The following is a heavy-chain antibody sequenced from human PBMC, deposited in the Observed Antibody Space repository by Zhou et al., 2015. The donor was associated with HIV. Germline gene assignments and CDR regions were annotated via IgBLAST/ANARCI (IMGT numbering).Heavy chain of an antibody. V-gene: IGHV1-69*06. Sequence: LVQSGTEVREPGSSVKVSCKASGTTFSGSDISWVRQAPGQGLEWMGGITPVLGTAKYAQKFQDRVSFTADRSTSTAYMELRSLRFDDTAVYYCARDRGGATRPDWRYFDLWGRGTQVTVSS. J-gene: IGHJ2*01. CDR2: ITPVLGTA. CDR3: ARDRGGATRPDWRYFDL. CDR1: GTTFSGSD. D-gene: IGHD3-16*01.